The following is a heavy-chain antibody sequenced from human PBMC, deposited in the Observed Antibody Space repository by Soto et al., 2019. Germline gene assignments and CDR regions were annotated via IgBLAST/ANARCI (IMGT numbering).Heavy chain of an antibody. V-gene: IGHV3-30-3*01. D-gene: IGHD4-17*01. CDR2: ISHDGINK. J-gene: IGHJ5*02. CDR1: GFSFSSYA. CDR3: ARDMSSSDYFVKWFEP. Sequence: QVRLVESGGGVVQPGRSLRLSCTASGFSFSSYAMYWFRQPPGKGLEWVAVISHDGINKHYADSVKGRVNVSRDNSNHSLALQLNSLRGEDTAMYYCARDMSSSDYFVKWFEPWGQGTLVTVSS.